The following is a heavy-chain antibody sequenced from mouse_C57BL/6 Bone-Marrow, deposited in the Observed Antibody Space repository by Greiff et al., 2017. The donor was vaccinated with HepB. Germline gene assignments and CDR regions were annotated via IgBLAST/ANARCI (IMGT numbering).Heavy chain of an antibody. V-gene: IGHV8-12*01. J-gene: IGHJ1*03. D-gene: IGHD1-1*01. CDR1: GFSLSTSGMG. Sequence: QVQLKESGPGILQSSQTLSLTCSFSGFSLSTSGMGVSWIRQPSGKGLEWLAHIYWDDDKRYNPSLKSRLTISKDTSRNQVFLKITSVDTADTATYYCARRDYYGSSPWYFDVLGTGTTVTVSS. CDR3: ARRDYYGSSPWYFDV. CDR2: IYWDDDK.